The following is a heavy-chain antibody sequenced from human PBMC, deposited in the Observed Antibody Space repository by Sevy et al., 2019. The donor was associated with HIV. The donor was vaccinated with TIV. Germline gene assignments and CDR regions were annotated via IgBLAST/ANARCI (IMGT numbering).Heavy chain of an antibody. D-gene: IGHD6-19*01. Sequence: SETLSLSCTVSGDSISSNNFYWGWVRQPPEKALEWIGSIYYTGSTYYNPSLKSRVTISVDTSKNQFSLKLTSVTAADTAVYYCAREAVALDYWGQGTLVTVSS. CDR2: IYYTGST. CDR1: GDSISSNNFY. CDR3: AREAVALDY. J-gene: IGHJ4*01. V-gene: IGHV4-39*02.